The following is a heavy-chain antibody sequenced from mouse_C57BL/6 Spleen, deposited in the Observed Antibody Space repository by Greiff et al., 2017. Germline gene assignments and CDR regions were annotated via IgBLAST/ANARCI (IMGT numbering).Heavy chain of an antibody. V-gene: IGHV5-4*01. Sequence: EVQLVESGGGLVKPGGSLKLSCAASGFTFSSYAMSWVRQTPEKRLEWVATISDGGSYTYYPDNVKGRFTISRDNAKNNLYLQMSHLKSEDTAMYYCAREGYSNLYWYFDVWGTGTTVTVSS. CDR3: AREGYSNLYWYFDV. CDR2: ISDGGSYT. J-gene: IGHJ1*03. CDR1: GFTFSSYA. D-gene: IGHD2-5*01.